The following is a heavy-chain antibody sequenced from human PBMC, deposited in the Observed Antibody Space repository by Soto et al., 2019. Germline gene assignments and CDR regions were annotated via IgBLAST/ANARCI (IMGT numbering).Heavy chain of an antibody. J-gene: IGHJ6*02. D-gene: IGHD5-18*01. Sequence: SETLSLTCAVYGGSFSGYYWNWIRQPPGKGLEWIGEINHSGSTNYNPSLKSRVTISVDTSKNQFSLKLSTLTAEDTAVYYCARGRGDSEGYDYYNGMGVWGQGTTGTVSS. V-gene: IGHV4-34*01. CDR2: INHSGST. CDR1: GGSFSGYY. CDR3: ARGRGDSEGYDYYNGMGV.